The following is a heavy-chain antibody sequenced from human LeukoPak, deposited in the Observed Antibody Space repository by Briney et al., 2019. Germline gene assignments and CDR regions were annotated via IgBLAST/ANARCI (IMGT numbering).Heavy chain of an antibody. J-gene: IGHJ4*02. CDR1: GGSISSFY. D-gene: IGHD6-13*01. CDR2: IYYSGST. V-gene: IGHV4-59*08. Sequence: SETLSLTCTVSGGSISSFYWSWIRQPPGKGLEWIGYIYYSGSTNYNPSLKSRVTISVDTSKNQFSLRLNSVTAADTAVYYCARLSSGSSSWYDIDYWGQGTLVTASS. CDR3: ARLSSGSSSWYDIDY.